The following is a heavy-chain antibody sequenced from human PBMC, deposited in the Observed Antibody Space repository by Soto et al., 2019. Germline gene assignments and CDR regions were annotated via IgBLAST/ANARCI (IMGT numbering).Heavy chain of an antibody. Sequence: SATLSLSCMVPGVSISSYYWSWIWEPPGKGLEWIAYIYYSGTSYNPSLKSRVSISLETSKNQFSLKLSSVIAADTAVYYCVRTYDGRGPNSGGYGFDIWGQGTMVT. V-gene: IGHV4-59*01. J-gene: IGHJ3*02. CDR2: IYYSGT. D-gene: IGHD3-22*01. CDR1: GVSISSYY. CDR3: VRTYDGRGPNSGGYGFDI.